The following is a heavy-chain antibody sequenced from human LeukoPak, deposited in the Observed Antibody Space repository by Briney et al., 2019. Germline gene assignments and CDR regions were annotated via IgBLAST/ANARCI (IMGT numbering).Heavy chain of an antibody. Sequence: GGSLRLSCAASGFTFSSYAMHWVRQAPGKGLEWVAVISYDGSNKYYADSVKGRFTISRDNSKNTLYLQMNSLRAEDTAVYYCVRGILWFGELSGKDFDYWGQGTLVTVSS. CDR3: VRGILWFGELSGKDFDY. CDR2: ISYDGSNK. D-gene: IGHD3-10*01. V-gene: IGHV3-30-3*01. CDR1: GFTFSSYA. J-gene: IGHJ4*02.